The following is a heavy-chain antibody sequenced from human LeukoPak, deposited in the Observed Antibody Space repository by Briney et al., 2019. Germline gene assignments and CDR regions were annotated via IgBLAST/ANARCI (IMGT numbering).Heavy chain of an antibody. CDR2: MNPNSGNT. V-gene: IGHV1-8*01. CDR3: ASLVAGDDAFDI. Sequence: ASVKVSCKASGYTFTSYDINWVRQATGQGLEWMGWMNPNSGNTGYAQKFQGRVTMTRNTSISTAYMELSSLRSEDTAVYYCASLVAGDDAFDIWGQGTMDTVSS. J-gene: IGHJ3*02. D-gene: IGHD6-19*01. CDR1: GYTFTSYD.